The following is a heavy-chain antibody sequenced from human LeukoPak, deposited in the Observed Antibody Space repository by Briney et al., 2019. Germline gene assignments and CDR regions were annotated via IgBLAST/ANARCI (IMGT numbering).Heavy chain of an antibody. CDR1: SITDHH. CDR2: IYYSGRT. Sequence: SITDHHMDWVRQPPGKGLEWIGSIYYSGRTYYNPSLQSRVTLFVDTSKNQFSLKLSSVTATDTAVYYCARLVVFQARIASIYLHYFDSWGQGALVTVSS. CDR3: ARLVVFQARIASIYLHYFDS. D-gene: IGHD6-6*01. J-gene: IGHJ4*02. V-gene: IGHV4-39*01.